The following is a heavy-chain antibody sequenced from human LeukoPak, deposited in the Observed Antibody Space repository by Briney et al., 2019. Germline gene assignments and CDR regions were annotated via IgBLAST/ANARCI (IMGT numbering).Heavy chain of an antibody. CDR2: ISNAI. J-gene: IGHJ4*02. V-gene: IGHV3-48*01. CDR3: VRDSNYAFDH. Sequence: GSLRLPCAASGFIFRSYSMNWVRQAPGKGLEWVSYISNAIWYADSVKGRLTISRDNAKNSLYLQMNSLRPEDTAVYYCVRDSNYAFDHWGQGALVTVSS. D-gene: IGHD4-11*01. CDR1: GFIFRSYS.